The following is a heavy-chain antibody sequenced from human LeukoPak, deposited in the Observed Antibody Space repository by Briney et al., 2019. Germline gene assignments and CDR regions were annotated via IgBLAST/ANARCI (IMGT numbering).Heavy chain of an antibody. D-gene: IGHD1-26*01. CDR2: IIPISGTT. V-gene: IGHV1-69*13. CDR1: GGTFTSYA. CDR3: ARKLRLGGNWSDP. Sequence: SVKVSCKTSGGTFTSYAITWVRQAPGQGLEWMGKIIPISGTTNYAQKFQGRVTFTADESTSTAYMELSSLRSEDTVLYYCARKLRLGGNWSDPWGQGTLVTVSS. J-gene: IGHJ5*02.